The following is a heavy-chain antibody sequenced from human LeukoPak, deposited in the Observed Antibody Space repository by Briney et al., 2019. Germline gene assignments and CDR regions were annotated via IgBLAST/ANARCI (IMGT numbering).Heavy chain of an antibody. CDR2: IRFDRTIT. CDR3: AKGVFAPPTYLDY. V-gene: IGHV3-30*02. D-gene: IGHD3-3*01. J-gene: IGHJ4*02. Sequence: GGSLRLSCAASGFIYSNYGMHGGRQAPGKGLEWVAFIRFDRTITDYADSVKGRFTVSRDNSESTLFLQMNSLTVGDTAVYYYAKGVFAPPTYLDYWGQGTLVTVSS. CDR1: GFIYSNYG.